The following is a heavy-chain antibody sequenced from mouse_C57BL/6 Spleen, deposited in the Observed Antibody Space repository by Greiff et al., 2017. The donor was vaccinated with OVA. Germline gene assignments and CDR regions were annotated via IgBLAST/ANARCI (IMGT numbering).Heavy chain of an antibody. CDR3: ARHDYYGSSYGFAY. J-gene: IGHJ3*01. CDR1: GFSLTSSG. V-gene: IGHV2-6-1*01. Sequence: QVQLKESGPGLVAPSQRLSITCTVSGFSLTSSGVHWVRQPPGKGLEWLVVIWSDGSTPYNSALKSRLSICKDNSKSQVFLKMNRLQTDDTAMYYCARHDYYGSSYGFAYWGQGTLVTVSA. D-gene: IGHD1-1*01. CDR2: IWSDGST.